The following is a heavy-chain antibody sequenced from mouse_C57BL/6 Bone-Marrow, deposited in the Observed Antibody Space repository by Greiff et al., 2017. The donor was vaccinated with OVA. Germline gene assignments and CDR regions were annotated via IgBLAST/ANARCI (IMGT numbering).Heavy chain of an antibody. V-gene: IGHV1-54*01. CDR1: GYAFTNYL. D-gene: IGHD1-1*01. CDR2: INPGSGGT. CDR3: ARRDYYYGSSFYWYFDV. J-gene: IGHJ1*03. Sequence: VKLQQSGAELVRPGTSVKVSCKASGYAFTNYLIEWVKQRPGQGLEWIGVINPGSGGTNYNEKFKGKATLTSDKSSSTAYMQLSSLTSEDSAVYFCARRDYYYGSSFYWYFDVWGTGTTVTVSS.